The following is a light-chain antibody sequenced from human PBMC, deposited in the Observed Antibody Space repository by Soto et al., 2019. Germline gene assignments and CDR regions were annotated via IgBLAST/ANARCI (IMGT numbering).Light chain of an antibody. Sequence: QSVLTQPASVSGSPGQSITISCTGTSSDVGGYKYVSWYQQHPGKAPKVMIYDVSNRPSGVSNRFSGSKSGNTASLTISWLQAEDEADYYCSSYTSSSTVVFGGGTKVTVL. J-gene: IGLJ2*01. V-gene: IGLV2-14*01. CDR3: SSYTSSSTVV. CDR1: SSDVGGYKY. CDR2: DVS.